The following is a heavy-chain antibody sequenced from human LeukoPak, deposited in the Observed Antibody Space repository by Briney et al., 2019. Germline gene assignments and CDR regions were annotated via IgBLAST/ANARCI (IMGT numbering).Heavy chain of an antibody. J-gene: IGHJ3*02. Sequence: GGSLRLSCAASGFTFSSYWMSWVRQAPGKGLEWVANIKQDGSEKYYVDPVKGRFTISRDNSKNTLYLQMNSLRAEDTAVYYCAKEGSDAFDIWGQGTMVTVSS. V-gene: IGHV3-7*01. CDR2: IKQDGSEK. CDR1: GFTFSSYW. CDR3: AKEGSDAFDI.